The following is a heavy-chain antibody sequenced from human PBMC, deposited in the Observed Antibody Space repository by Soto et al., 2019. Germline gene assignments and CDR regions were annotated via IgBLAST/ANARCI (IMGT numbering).Heavy chain of an antibody. CDR1: GLSFNIYW. D-gene: IGHD2-8*01. Sequence: EVQLVESGGGLVQPGGSLRLSCAASGLSFNIYWMHWVRQVPGKGLVWLARINSDGSQTICVDSVKGRFTISRDNAKNTVFLQMDRLRDEDTGVYYCAGGMAGLDVWGQGTTVTVSS. J-gene: IGHJ6*02. CDR2: INSDGSQT. V-gene: IGHV3-74*01. CDR3: AGGMAGLDV.